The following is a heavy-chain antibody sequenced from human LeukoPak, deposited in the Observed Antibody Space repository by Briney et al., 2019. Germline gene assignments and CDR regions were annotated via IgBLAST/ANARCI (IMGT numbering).Heavy chain of an antibody. CDR3: ARTPRIAAAGYYFDY. Sequence: SVKVSCKASGCTFTSYAISWVRQAPGQGLEWMGGIIPIFGTANYAQKFQGRVTITADESTSTAYMELSSLRSEDTAVYYCARTPRIAAAGYYFDYWGQGTLVTVSS. D-gene: IGHD6-13*01. V-gene: IGHV1-69*13. CDR1: GCTFTSYA. CDR2: IIPIFGTA. J-gene: IGHJ4*02.